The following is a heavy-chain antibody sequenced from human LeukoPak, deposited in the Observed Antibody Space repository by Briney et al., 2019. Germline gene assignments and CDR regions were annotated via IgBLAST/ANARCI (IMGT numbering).Heavy chain of an antibody. J-gene: IGHJ3*02. V-gene: IGHV3-66*02. CDR1: GFTFSNYW. CDR3: ARDRSEVTMVRGVIPGAFDI. Sequence: GGSLRLSCAASGFTFSNYWMSWVRQAPGKGLEWVSVIYSGGSTYYADSVKGRFTISRDNSKNTLYLQMNSLRAEDTAVYYCARDRSEVTMVRGVIPGAFDIWGQGTMVTVSS. D-gene: IGHD3-10*01. CDR2: IYSGGST.